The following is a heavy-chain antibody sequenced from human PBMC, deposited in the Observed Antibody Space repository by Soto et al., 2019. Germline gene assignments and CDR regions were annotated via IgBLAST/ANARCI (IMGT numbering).Heavy chain of an antibody. CDR1: GDSISSYY. CDR3: ARAFDILTRYYFDY. Sequence: SETLSLTCTVSGDSISSYYWSWIRQPPGKGLEWIGYIYYSGSTNYNPSLKSRVTISVDTSKNQFSLKLSSVTAADTAVYYCARAFDILTRYYFDYWGQGTLVTVSS. CDR2: IYYSGST. V-gene: IGHV4-59*08. J-gene: IGHJ4*02. D-gene: IGHD3-9*01.